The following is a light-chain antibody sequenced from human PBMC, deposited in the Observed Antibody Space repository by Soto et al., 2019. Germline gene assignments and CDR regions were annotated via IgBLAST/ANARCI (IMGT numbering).Light chain of an antibody. CDR1: SSNIGSNT. J-gene: IGLJ1*01. V-gene: IGLV1-44*01. CDR2: SNN. CDR3: AAWDDSLNGLYV. Sequence: QSVLTQPPSASGTPGRRVTISCSGSSSNIGSNTVNWYQQLPGTAPKLLIYSNNQRPSGVPDRFSGSKSGTSASLAISGLQSEDEADYYCAAWDDSLNGLYVSGTGTKVTVL.